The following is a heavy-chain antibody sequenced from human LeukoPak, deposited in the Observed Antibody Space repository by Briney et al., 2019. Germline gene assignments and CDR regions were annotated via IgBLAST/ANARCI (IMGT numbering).Heavy chain of an antibody. CDR1: GGSITNYY. Sequence: SETLSLTCTVSGGSITNYYWSWIRQPPGKGLEWIGYIHYSGSTKYKSSLKSRVTISVDTSKNQFSLKLSSVTAADTAVYYCARVFSTNYYDDRGWFDPWGQGTLVTVSS. D-gene: IGHD3-22*01. J-gene: IGHJ5*02. CDR2: IHYSGST. V-gene: IGHV4-59*01. CDR3: ARVFSTNYYDDRGWFDP.